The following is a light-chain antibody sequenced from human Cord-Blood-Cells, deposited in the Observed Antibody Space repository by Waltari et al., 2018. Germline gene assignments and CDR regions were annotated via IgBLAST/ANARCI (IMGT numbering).Light chain of an antibody. CDR1: QSISSY. CDR2: AAS. V-gene: IGKV1-39*01. Sequence: DIQMTQSRSSLSASVGARVTITCRASQSISSYLNWYQQKPGKAPKLLIYAASSLQSGVPSRFSGSGSGTDFSLTISSLQPEDCETYYCQQSYRTPSTFGQGTRLEIK. CDR3: QQSYRTPST. J-gene: IGKJ5*01.